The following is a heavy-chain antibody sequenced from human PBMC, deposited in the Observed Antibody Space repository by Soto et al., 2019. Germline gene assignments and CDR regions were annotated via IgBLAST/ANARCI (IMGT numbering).Heavy chain of an antibody. CDR2: INHSGST. V-gene: IGHV4-34*01. CDR3: ARVTVY. D-gene: IGHD4-17*01. Sequence: PSETLSLTCAVYGGSFSGYYWSWIRQPPGKGLEWIGEINHSGSTNYNPSLKSRVTISVDTSKNQFSLKLSSVTASYTAVYYCARVTVYLGQGTLVTAPQ. CDR1: GGSFSGYY. J-gene: IGHJ4*02.